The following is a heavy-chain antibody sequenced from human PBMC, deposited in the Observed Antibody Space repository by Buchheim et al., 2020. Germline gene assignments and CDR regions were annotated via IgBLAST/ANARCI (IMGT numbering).Heavy chain of an antibody. CDR3: ARSGNTAVESELDY. J-gene: IGHJ4*02. D-gene: IGHD5-18*01. Sequence: QVQLVESGGGVVQPGRSLRLSCAASGFTFSNYGMHWVRQAPGKGLEWVAVISYDGSNKYYADSVKGRFTISRDNSKNTLYLQMNSLRTEDTSVYYCARSGNTAVESELDYWGQGTL. CDR2: ISYDGSNK. CDR1: GFTFSNYG. V-gene: IGHV3-30*03.